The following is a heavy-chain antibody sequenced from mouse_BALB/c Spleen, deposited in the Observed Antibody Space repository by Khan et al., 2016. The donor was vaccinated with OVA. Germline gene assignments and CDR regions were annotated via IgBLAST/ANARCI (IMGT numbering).Heavy chain of an antibody. D-gene: IGHD4-1*01. J-gene: IGHJ3*01. CDR3: ASHLTGSFAY. V-gene: IGHV5-6*01. Sequence: EVELVESGGDLVKPGGSLRLSCAASGFTFSTYGMSWVRQPPDKRLEWVANINSDGDYNYYPDTVKGRFTISRNNAENTLYLQMSSLKSEDTAIYYCASHLTGSFAYGGQGTLVTVSA. CDR1: GFTFSTYG. CDR2: INSDGDYN.